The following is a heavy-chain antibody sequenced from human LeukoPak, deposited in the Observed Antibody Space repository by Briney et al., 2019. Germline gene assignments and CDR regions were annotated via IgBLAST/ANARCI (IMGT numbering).Heavy chain of an antibody. Sequence: SETLSLTCTVSGDSISSGDYYWSWIRQPAGKGLEWIGRISSSGSTNYDPSLKSRVTISVDTSKNQFSLKLSSVTAADTGVYYCARHPRQTYYFYMDVWGKGTTVTISS. D-gene: IGHD6-25*01. CDR2: ISSSGST. CDR1: GDSISSGDYY. V-gene: IGHV4-61*02. J-gene: IGHJ6*03. CDR3: ARHPRQTYYFYMDV.